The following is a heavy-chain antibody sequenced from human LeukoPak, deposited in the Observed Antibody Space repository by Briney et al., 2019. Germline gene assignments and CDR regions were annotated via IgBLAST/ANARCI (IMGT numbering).Heavy chain of an antibody. CDR1: GFTFSTYW. CDR3: ARDRRPSRYSGIDV. D-gene: IGHD2/OR15-2a*01. Sequence: GGLRLSCAASGFTFSTYWMAWVRQAPGKGLEWVANIKGDGSEKYYVDSVKGRFTISRDNAKNSLYLQMNSLRAEDTAVYYCARDRRPSRYSGIDVWGKGTTVTVSS. V-gene: IGHV3-7*01. J-gene: IGHJ6*04. CDR2: IKGDGSEK.